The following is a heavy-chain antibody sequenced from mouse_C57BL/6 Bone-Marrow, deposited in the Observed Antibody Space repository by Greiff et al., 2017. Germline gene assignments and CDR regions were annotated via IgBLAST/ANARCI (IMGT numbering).Heavy chain of an antibody. D-gene: IGHD1-1*01. Sequence: VQLQQPGAELVRPGSSVKLSCKASGYTFTSYWMDWVKQRPGQGLEWIGNIYPSDSETHYNQKFKDKATLTVDKSSSTAYMQLSSLTSEDSAVYYCARSGYYGSRCYFDVWGTGTTVTVSS. CDR1: GYTFTSYW. CDR2: IYPSDSET. J-gene: IGHJ1*03. V-gene: IGHV1-61*01. CDR3: ARSGYYGSRCYFDV.